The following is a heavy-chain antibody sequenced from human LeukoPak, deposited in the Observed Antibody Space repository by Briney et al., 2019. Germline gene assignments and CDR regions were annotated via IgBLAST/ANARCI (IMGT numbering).Heavy chain of an antibody. CDR1: GYPFTKYY. D-gene: IGHD3-10*01. V-gene: IGHV1-46*01. J-gene: IGHJ4*02. Sequence: GASVKVSCKASGYPFTKYYIHWVRRAPGRGLEWMAIINPYDASATYAQKFQGRLTMTRDTSTSTVYMELSGLRSEDTAVYYCARSGPRFGELFNWGQGTLVTVSS. CDR3: ARSGPRFGELFN. CDR2: INPYDASA.